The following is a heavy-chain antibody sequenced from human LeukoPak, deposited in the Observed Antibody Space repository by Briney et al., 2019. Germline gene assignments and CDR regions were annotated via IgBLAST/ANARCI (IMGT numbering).Heavy chain of an antibody. D-gene: IGHD4-17*01. CDR3: ATLDFGDYKVDY. V-gene: IGHV3-23*01. CDR2: ISGSGGST. J-gene: IGHJ4*02. CDR1: GFTFSSYA. Sequence: EAGGSLRLSCAASGFTFSSYAMSWVRQAPGKGLEWVSAISGSGGSTYYADSVKGRFTISRDNSQNTLYLQMNSPRPEDTAVYYCATLDFGDYKVDYWGQGTLVTVSS.